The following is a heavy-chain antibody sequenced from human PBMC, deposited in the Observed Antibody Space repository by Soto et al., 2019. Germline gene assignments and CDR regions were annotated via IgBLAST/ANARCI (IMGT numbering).Heavy chain of an antibody. Sequence: PSETLSLTCAVYGGSFSGYYWSWIRQPPGKGLEWIGEINHSGSTNYNPSLKSRVTISVDTSKNQFSLKLSSVTAADTAVYYCARGRYSYGTRGYYFDYWGQGTLVTVSS. CDR2: INHSGST. D-gene: IGHD5-18*01. CDR1: GGSFSGYY. CDR3: ARGRYSYGTRGYYFDY. J-gene: IGHJ4*02. V-gene: IGHV4-34*01.